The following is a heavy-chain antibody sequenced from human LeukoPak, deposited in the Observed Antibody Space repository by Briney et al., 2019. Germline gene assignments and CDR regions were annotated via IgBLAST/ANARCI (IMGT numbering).Heavy chain of an antibody. CDR1: GFTFSSYG. CDR3: AKEFSGWSGSDY. V-gene: IGHV3-30*18. CDR2: ISYDGSNK. D-gene: IGHD6-19*01. J-gene: IGHJ4*02. Sequence: PGRSLRLSCAASGFTFSSYGMHWVRQAPGKGLEWVAVISYDGSNKYYADSVKGRFTISRDNSKNTLYLQMNSLRAEDTAVYYCAKEFSGWSGSDYWGQGTLVTVSS.